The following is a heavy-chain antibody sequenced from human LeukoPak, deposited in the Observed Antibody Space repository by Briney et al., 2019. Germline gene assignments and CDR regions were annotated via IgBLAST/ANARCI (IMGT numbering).Heavy chain of an antibody. CDR1: GFTFSSYG. J-gene: IGHJ5*02. D-gene: IGHD2-2*01. CDR3: AKEARVGFRPAAHRGAWFDP. V-gene: IGHV3-30*18. Sequence: GRSLRLSCAASGFTFSSYGMHWVRQAPGKGLEWVAVISYDGSNKYYADSVKGRFTISRDNSKNTLYLQMNSLRAEDTAVYYCAKEARVGFRPAAHRGAWFDPWGQGTLVTVSS. CDR2: ISYDGSNK.